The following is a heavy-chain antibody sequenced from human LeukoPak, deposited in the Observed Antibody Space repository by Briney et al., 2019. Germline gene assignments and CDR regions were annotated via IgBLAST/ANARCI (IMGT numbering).Heavy chain of an antibody. D-gene: IGHD1-20*01. V-gene: IGHV1-69*04. CDR3: ASTPNWDDASRWFDL. J-gene: IGHJ5*02. CDR2: TIPILGIA. Sequence: ASMKASCKAYAATSLSYAISWVRQAPGQGLEWKGRTIPILGIANYAQKCQGRVTITADKSTSTAYMEHSSLRSEDTAVYYCASTPNWDDASRWFDLWGQGTLVTVSS. CDR1: AATSLSYA.